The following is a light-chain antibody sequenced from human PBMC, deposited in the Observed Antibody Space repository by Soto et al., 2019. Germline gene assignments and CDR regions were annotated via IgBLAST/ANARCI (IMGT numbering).Light chain of an antibody. CDR1: SSNIGSNY. CDR2: RNN. V-gene: IGLV1-47*01. J-gene: IGLJ1*01. CDR3: AAWDDSMSSRYV. Sequence: QSVLTHPPSASGTPGQRVTISCSGSSSNIGSNYVYWYQQLPGTAPKLLIYRNNQRPSGVPDRFSGSKSGTSASLAISGLRSEDEADYYCAAWDDSMSSRYVFGTVIKVT.